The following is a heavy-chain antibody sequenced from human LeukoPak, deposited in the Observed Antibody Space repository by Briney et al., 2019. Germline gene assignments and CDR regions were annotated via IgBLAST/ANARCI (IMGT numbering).Heavy chain of an antibody. CDR2: IYYSGST. CDR1: GGSISSSRYY. V-gene: IGHV4-39*01. Sequence: KPSETLSLTCTVSGGSISSSRYYWGWIRQPPGKGLEWIGTIYYSGSTYYNPSLKSRVTISVDTSKNQFSLKLSSVTAADTAVYYCARHSYSYGSLGPLGYWGQGTLVTVSS. CDR3: ARHSYSYGSLGPLGY. D-gene: IGHD5-18*01. J-gene: IGHJ4*02.